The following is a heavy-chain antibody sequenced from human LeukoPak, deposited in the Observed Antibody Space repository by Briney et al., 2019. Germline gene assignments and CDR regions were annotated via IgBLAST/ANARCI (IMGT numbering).Heavy chain of an antibody. CDR3: ATRVWKYSGYPHGGENWFDP. D-gene: IGHD5-12*01. Sequence: ASVKVSCKVSGYTLTELSMHWVRQAPGRGLEWMGGFDPEDGETIYAQKFQGRVTMTEDTSTDTAYMELSSLRSEDTAVYYCATRVWKYSGYPHGGENWFDPWGQGTLVTVSS. J-gene: IGHJ5*02. V-gene: IGHV1-24*01. CDR2: FDPEDGET. CDR1: GYTLTELS.